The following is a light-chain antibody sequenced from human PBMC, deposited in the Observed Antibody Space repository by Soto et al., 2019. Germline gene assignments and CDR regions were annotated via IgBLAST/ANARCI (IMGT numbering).Light chain of an antibody. CDR1: QSISSW. J-gene: IGKJ4*01. CDR3: QQYYSYPLT. CDR2: KAS. V-gene: IGKV1-5*03. Sequence: IQIYLSLSVVSASVEDRVTITCRASQSISSWLAWYQQKPGKAPKLLIYKASTLKSGVPSRFSGSGSGTDFTLTISCLQSEDFATYYCQQYYSYPLTFGGGTKVDIK.